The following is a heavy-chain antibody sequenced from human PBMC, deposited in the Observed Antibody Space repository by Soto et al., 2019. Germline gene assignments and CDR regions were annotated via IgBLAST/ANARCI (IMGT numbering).Heavy chain of an antibody. CDR1: GYTFTSYA. D-gene: IGHD4-17*01. CDR3: ARDIDAPRTATTWMFGY. J-gene: IGHJ4*02. Sequence: ASVKVSCKASGYTFTSYAMHWVRQAPGQRLEWMGWINAGNGNTKYSQKFQGRVTITRDTSASTAYMELSSLRSEDTAVYYCARDIDAPRTATTWMFGYWGQGTLVTVSS. CDR2: INAGNGNT. V-gene: IGHV1-3*01.